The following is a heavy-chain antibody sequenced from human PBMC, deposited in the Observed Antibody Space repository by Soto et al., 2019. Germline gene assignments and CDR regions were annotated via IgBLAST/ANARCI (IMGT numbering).Heavy chain of an antibody. V-gene: IGHV3-23*01. J-gene: IGHJ4*02. D-gene: IGHD4-17*01. CDR2: ISGSGGST. Sequence: GGSLRLSCAASGFTFSSYAMSWVRQAPGKGLEWVLAISGSGGSTYYADSVKGRFTISRDNSKNTLYLQMNSLRAEDTAVYYCAKVPQKQTTGGYWGQGTLVTVSS. CDR1: GFTFSSYA. CDR3: AKVPQKQTTGGY.